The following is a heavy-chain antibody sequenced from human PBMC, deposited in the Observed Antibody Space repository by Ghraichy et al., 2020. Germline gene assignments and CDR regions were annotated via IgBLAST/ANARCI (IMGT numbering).Heavy chain of an antibody. CDR3: ARAGTMAPETLDY. Sequence: GGSLRLSCAPSGFTFSNYWMSWVRQAPGKGLEWVGHIKEDGSVKNYVDSVKGRFSISRDNAKNSVDLRMNSLTAEDMAVYYCARAGTMAPETLDYWGQGTLVTVSS. CDR1: GFTFSNYW. J-gene: IGHJ4*02. D-gene: IGHD3-10*01. V-gene: IGHV3-7*01. CDR2: IKEDGSVK.